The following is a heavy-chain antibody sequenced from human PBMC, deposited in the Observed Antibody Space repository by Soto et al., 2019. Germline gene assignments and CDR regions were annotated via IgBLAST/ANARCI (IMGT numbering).Heavy chain of an antibody. CDR2: INPSTGVT. J-gene: IGHJ6*02. CDR3: VRSPGDFRYGMDV. V-gene: IGHV1-2*04. CDR1: GYSFTDYY. D-gene: IGHD2-21*02. Sequence: QVQLVQSGAEVKKPGAAVKVSCKASGYSFTDYYMHCVRQAPGQGPEWLGWINPSTGVTHFAQKFKGWVTMTRDPSISTAYMELSRLTSDDTAVYYCVRSPGDFRYGMDVWGQGTTVTVSS.